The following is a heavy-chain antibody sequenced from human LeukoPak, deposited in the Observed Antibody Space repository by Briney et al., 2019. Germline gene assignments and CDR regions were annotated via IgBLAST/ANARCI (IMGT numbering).Heavy chain of an antibody. CDR3: VTYRQVMLPFEA. J-gene: IGHJ5*02. D-gene: IGHD5-18*01. CDR1: GFTFSSYG. Sequence: GGSLRLSCAASGFTFSSYGMNWVRQAPGKGLEWVSSIFPSGGEIHYADSVRGRFTVSRDNSKSTLSLQMNSLRAEDTAIYYCVTYRQVMLPFEAWGQGTLVTVSS. V-gene: IGHV3-23*01. CDR2: IFPSGGEI.